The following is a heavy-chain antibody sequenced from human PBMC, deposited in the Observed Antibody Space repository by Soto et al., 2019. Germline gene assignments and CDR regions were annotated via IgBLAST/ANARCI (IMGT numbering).Heavy chain of an antibody. CDR2: ISYDGSNK. Sequence: PGGSLRLSCAASGFTFSSYGMHWVRQAPGKGLEWVAVISYDGSNKYYADSVKGRFTISRDNSKNTLYLQMNSLRAEDTAVYYCAKDPLKTSNVPVAYYYYYMDVWGKGTTVTVSS. CDR3: AKDPLKTSNVPVAYYYYYMDV. V-gene: IGHV3-30*18. J-gene: IGHJ6*03. CDR1: GFTFSSYG. D-gene: IGHD3-16*01.